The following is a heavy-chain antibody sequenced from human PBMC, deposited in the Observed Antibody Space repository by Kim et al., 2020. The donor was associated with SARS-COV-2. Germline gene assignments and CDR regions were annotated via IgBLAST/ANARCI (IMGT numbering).Heavy chain of an antibody. Sequence: ASVKVSCKASGYTFTSYVMHWVRQAPGQRLEWMGWINAGNGDTKYSQKFQGRVTITRDTSATTGYMELSSLRFEDTAVYYCARGGAGTLTDWGQGTLVTVSS. CDR3: ARGGAGTLTD. CDR2: INAGNGDT. CDR1: GYTFTSYV. V-gene: IGHV1-3*01. J-gene: IGHJ4*02.